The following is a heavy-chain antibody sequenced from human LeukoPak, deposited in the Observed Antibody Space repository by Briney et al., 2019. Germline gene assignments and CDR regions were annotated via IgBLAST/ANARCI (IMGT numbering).Heavy chain of an antibody. V-gene: IGHV4-4*08. D-gene: IGHD4-23*01. J-gene: IGHJ5*02. CDR3: ATSYDGKTAPYDL. Sequence: PSETLSLTCTVSNDSISSYCCSWVRQPPGKGREWLGFMCPSGRTDYNPSLKSRVTMSIDTSKNQLSMELRFLTAADTAVYYCATSYDGKTAPYDLWGHGTLVTVSS. CDR1: NDSISSYC. CDR2: MCPSGRT.